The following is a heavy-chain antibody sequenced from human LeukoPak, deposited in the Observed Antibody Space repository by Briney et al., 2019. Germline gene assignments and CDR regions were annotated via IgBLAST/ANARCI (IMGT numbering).Heavy chain of an antibody. V-gene: IGHV4-59*01. CDR1: GGSISSYY. CDR3: ARGGGQWLVHLDY. CDR2: IYYSGST. Sequence: SETLSLTCTVSGGSISSYYWSWIRQPPGKGLEWIGYIYYSGSTNHNPSLKSRVTISVDTSKNQFSLKLSSVTAADTAVYYCARGGGQWLVHLDYWGQGTLVTVSS. D-gene: IGHD6-19*01. J-gene: IGHJ4*02.